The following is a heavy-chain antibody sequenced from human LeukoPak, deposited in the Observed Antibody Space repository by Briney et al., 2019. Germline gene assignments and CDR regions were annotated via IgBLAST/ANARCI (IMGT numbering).Heavy chain of an antibody. J-gene: IGHJ3*02. Sequence: GGSLRLSCAASGFTFSNYGMHWVRQAPGKGLEWVAVISYDGSNKYYADSVKGRFTISRDNSKNTLYLQMNSLRAEDTAVYYCARGRGYSYGYRAFDIWGQGTMVTVSS. CDR3: ARGRGYSYGYRAFDI. CDR1: GFTFSNYG. V-gene: IGHV3-30*19. CDR2: ISYDGSNK. D-gene: IGHD5-18*01.